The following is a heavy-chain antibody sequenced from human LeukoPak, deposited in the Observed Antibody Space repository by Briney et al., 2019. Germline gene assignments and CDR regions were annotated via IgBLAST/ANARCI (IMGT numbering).Heavy chain of an antibody. Sequence: RSLRLSCTASGFTFGDYAMSWVRQAPGKGLEWVGFIRSKAYGGTTEYAASVKGRFTISRDDSKSIAYLQMNSLKTEDTAVYYCTREERRLGELSLAYWGQGTLVTVSS. CDR1: GFTFGDYA. CDR3: TREERRLGELSLAY. CDR2: IRSKAYGGTT. D-gene: IGHD3-16*02. V-gene: IGHV3-49*04. J-gene: IGHJ4*02.